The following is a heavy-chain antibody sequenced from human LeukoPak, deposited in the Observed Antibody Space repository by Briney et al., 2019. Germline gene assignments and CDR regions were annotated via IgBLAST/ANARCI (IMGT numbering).Heavy chain of an antibody. V-gene: IGHV4-38-2*02. CDR1: GYSISSAYY. CDR2: IYHSGNT. CDR3: ARFISAGVYYFDY. Sequence: SETLSLTCTIPGYSISSAYYWGWIRPPPGKGLEWIGNIYHSGNTYYNPSLKSRVTISVDTSKNQFSLKLSSVTAADTAVYYRARFISAGVYYFDYWGQGTLVTVSS. J-gene: IGHJ4*02. D-gene: IGHD2-15*01.